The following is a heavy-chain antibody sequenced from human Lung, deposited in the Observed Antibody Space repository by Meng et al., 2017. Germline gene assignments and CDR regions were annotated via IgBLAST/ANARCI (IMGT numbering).Heavy chain of an antibody. V-gene: IGHV3-74*01. J-gene: IGHJ1*01. CDR1: GFTFTDHW. Sequence: EWVESGGGSVPPGGSLRLSCAASGFTFTDHWMHWVRQGPGKGLVWVSRINRDGTKPTYADSVKGRFTISRDNAKNTLYLQMNNLRAEDTAFYYCTNDRLNHWGQGALVTVSS. CDR3: TNDRLNH. D-gene: IGHD1-1*01. CDR2: INRDGTKP.